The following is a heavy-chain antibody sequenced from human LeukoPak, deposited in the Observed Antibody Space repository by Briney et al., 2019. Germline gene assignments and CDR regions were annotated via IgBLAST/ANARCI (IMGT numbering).Heavy chain of an antibody. CDR3: ARDQEADMATVFDC. D-gene: IGHD5-12*01. CDR1: GFTFSSYG. V-gene: IGHV3-33*01. Sequence: GGSLRLSCAASGFTFSSYGMHWVRQAPGKGLEWVAVIWYDGSNKYYADSVKGRFTISRDNSKNTLYLQMNSLRAEDTAVYYCARDQEADMATVFDCWGQGTLVTVSS. J-gene: IGHJ4*02. CDR2: IWYDGSNK.